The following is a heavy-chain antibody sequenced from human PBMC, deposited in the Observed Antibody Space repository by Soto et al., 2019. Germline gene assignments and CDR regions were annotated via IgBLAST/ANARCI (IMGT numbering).Heavy chain of an antibody. CDR3: ARGDEHSSSSISTFPDY. Sequence: EVQLVESGGGLVKPGGSLRLSCAASGFTFSSYSMNWVRQAPGKGLEWVSSISSSSSYIYYADSVKGRFTISRDNAKNSLYLQMNSVSAEDTAVYYCARGDEHSSSSISTFPDYWGQGTLVTVSS. J-gene: IGHJ4*02. D-gene: IGHD6-6*01. V-gene: IGHV3-21*01. CDR2: ISSSSSYI. CDR1: GFTFSSYS.